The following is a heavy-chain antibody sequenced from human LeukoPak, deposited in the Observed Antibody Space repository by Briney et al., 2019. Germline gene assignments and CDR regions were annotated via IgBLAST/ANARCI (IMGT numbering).Heavy chain of an antibody. CDR2: IYHSGST. V-gene: IGHV4-38-2*02. CDR3: AREHNYYDSSGPNWFDP. Sequence: SETLSLTCTVSGYSISSGYYWGWIRQPPGKGLEWIGSIYHSGSTYYNPSLKSRVTISVDTSKNQFSLKLSSVTAADTAVYYCAREHNYYDSSGPNWFDPLGQGTLVTVSS. D-gene: IGHD3-22*01. CDR1: GYSISSGYY. J-gene: IGHJ5*02.